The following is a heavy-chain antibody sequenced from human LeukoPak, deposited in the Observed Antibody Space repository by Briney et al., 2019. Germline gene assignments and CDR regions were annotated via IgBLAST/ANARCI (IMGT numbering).Heavy chain of an antibody. CDR2: IYYSGST. CDR3: ARQEDHGDYVY. J-gene: IGHJ4*02. D-gene: IGHD4-17*01. V-gene: IGHV4-59*01. CDR1: GGSISTYF. Sequence: PSETLSLTCTVSGGSISTYFWSWIRQPPGKGLEWIGYIYYSGSTNYNPSLKSRVTISLDTSKNQFSLKLSSVTAADTAMYYCARQEDHGDYVYWGQGTLVTVSS.